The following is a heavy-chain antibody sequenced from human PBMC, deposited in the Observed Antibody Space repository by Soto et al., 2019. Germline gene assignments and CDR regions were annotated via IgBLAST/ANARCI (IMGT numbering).Heavy chain of an antibody. Sequence: GGSLRLSCAASGFTFSSYSMNWVRQAPGKGLEWVSYISSSSSTIYYADSVKGRFTISRDNAKNSLYLQMNSLRDEDTAVYYCARDLTTGFGELNTEPYYFDYWGQGTLVTVSS. CDR1: GFTFSSYS. CDR3: ARDLTTGFGELNTEPYYFDY. J-gene: IGHJ4*02. V-gene: IGHV3-48*02. CDR2: ISSSSSTI. D-gene: IGHD3-10*01.